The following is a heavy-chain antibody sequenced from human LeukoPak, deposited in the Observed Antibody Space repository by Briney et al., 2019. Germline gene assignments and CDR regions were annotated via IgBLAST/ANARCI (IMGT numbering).Heavy chain of an antibody. V-gene: IGHV4-4*07. CDR1: GDSISSYY. Sequence: SETLSLTCTVSGDSISSYYWSWIRQSAGKGLEWIGRIYSSGSSNYNPSLKSRVTMSVDTSKNQFSLKLSSVTAADTAVYYCARTPLGSSVVRGFDYWGQGTLVTVSS. CDR3: ARTPLGSSVVRGFDY. CDR2: IYSSGSS. J-gene: IGHJ4*02. D-gene: IGHD6-19*01.